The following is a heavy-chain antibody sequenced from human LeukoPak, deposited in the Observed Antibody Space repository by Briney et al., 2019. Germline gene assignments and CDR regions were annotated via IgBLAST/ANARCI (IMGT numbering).Heavy chain of an antibody. V-gene: IGHV3-23*01. CDR1: GFSFSTYS. CDR2: ITGNGANT. Sequence: GGSLRLSCAGSGFSFSTYSMNWVRQAPGKGLEWVSGITGNGANTYSADSVKGRFTISRDNSKNTLYLRMNSLRAEDTAVYYCYYYDSSGFYPQTKIDYWGQGTLVTVSS. J-gene: IGHJ4*02. CDR3: YYYDSSGFYPQTKIDY. D-gene: IGHD3-22*01.